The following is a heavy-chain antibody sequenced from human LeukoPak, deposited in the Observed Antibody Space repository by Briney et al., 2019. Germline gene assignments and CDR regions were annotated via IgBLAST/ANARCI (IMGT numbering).Heavy chain of an antibody. V-gene: IGHV4-61*02. J-gene: IGHJ4*02. Sequence: KPSQTLSLTCTVSGGSISSGSYYWSWIRQPAGKGLEWIGRIYTSGSTNYNPSLKIRVPISVAPSKNQFSLKLSSVTAADTAVYYCARGTYYYGSGSLDYWGQGTLVTVSS. CDR3: ARGTYYYGSGSLDY. CDR2: IYTSGST. D-gene: IGHD3-10*01. CDR1: GGSISSGSYY.